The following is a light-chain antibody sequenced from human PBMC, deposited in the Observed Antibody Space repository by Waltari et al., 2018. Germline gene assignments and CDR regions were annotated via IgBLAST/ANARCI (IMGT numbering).Light chain of an antibody. CDR1: QNIATY. J-gene: IGKJ2*01. CDR3: QQTYSTPRT. Sequence: DIQMTQSPSSLSASVGDRVTITCRASQNIATYLNWYQQKPGKAPKLLIYAASSFQSGVPSRCSGSGSGTDFTLTIIKLQPEDFATYYCQQTYSTPRTFGQGTKLEIK. CDR2: AAS. V-gene: IGKV1-39*01.